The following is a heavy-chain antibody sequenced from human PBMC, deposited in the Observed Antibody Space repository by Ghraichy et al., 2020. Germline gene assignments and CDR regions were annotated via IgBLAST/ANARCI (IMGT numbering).Heavy chain of an antibody. J-gene: IGHJ4*02. V-gene: IGHV4-61*01. CDR3: ARAALVGSEPDY. CDR2: IYYSGST. CDR1: GGSVSSGSYY. Sequence: SETLSLTCTVSGGSVSSGSYYWSWIRQPPRKGLEWIGYIYYSGSTNYNPSLKSRVTISVDTSKNQFSLKLSSVTAADTAVYYCARAALVGSEPDYWGQGTLVTVSS. D-gene: IGHD2-8*02.